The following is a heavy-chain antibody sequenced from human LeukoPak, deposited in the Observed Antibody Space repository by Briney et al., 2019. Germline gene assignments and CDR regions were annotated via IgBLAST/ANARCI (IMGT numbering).Heavy chain of an antibody. J-gene: IGHJ4*02. CDR1: GFTFSSYA. CDR2: IWYDGSNK. V-gene: IGHV3-33*08. D-gene: IGHD1-26*01. Sequence: PGGSLRLSCAASGFTFSSYAISWVRQAPGKGLEWVAVIWYDGSNKYYADSVKGRFTISRDNSKNTLYLQMNSLRAEDTAVYYCAREMGGNFDYWGQGTLVTVSS. CDR3: AREMGGNFDY.